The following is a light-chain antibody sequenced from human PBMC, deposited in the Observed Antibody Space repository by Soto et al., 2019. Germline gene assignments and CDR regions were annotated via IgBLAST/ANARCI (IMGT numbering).Light chain of an antibody. V-gene: IGKV1-5*01. Sequence: DIQMTQSPSTLSASVGDRVTITCRASQSVNSWLAWYQQKPGKAPKLLIYDASSLEGGVPSRFSGSGSGTEFTLTVSSLQPDDFATYYCQQYNTYSRTFG. CDR2: DAS. CDR1: QSVNSW. CDR3: QQYNTYSRT. J-gene: IGKJ1*01.